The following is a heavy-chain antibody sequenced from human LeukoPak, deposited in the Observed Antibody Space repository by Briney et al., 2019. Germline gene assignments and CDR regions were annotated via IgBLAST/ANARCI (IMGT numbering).Heavy chain of an antibody. CDR2: FNQSGST. CDR3: ARGRIAVAGNKIEYYFDY. V-gene: IGHV4-34*01. CDR1: GGSFNGYY. D-gene: IGHD6-19*01. Sequence: SETPSLTCAVYGGSFNGYYWSWIRQPPGKGLEWIGEFNQSGSTNYTPSLKSRVIISVDTPKNQFSLKLSSVTAADTAVYYCARGRIAVAGNKIEYYFDYWGQGTLVTVSS. J-gene: IGHJ4*02.